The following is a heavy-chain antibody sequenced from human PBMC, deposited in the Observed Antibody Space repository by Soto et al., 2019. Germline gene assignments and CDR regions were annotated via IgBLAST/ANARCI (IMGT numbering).Heavy chain of an antibody. CDR2: IDWDNNK. CDR3: ARSTGYFYYYGMDV. Sequence: GSGPTLVNPTQTLTLTCTVSGFSVSTSGMCVSWIRQPPGKALEWLALIDWDNNKYYSSSLKTRLTISKDTSKNQVVLTMPNVDPVDTATYYCARSTGYFYYYGMDVWGQGTTVTVSS. CDR1: GFSVSTSGMC. V-gene: IGHV2-70*13. J-gene: IGHJ6*02. D-gene: IGHD1-1*01.